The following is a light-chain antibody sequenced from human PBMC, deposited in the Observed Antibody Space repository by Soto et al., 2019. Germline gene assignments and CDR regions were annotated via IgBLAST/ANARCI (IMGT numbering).Light chain of an antibody. V-gene: IGLV4-69*01. J-gene: IGLJ2*01. CDR3: QTWDTGARVV. CDR2: LSSDGSH. CDR1: SGHSSYA. Sequence: QLVLTQSPSASASLGASVKLTCTLSSGHSSYAIAWHQQQPEKCPRYLMKLSSDGSHSKGDGIPDRVSGSSSGAERYLTISSLQSEDEADYYCQTWDTGARVVFGGGTKLTVL.